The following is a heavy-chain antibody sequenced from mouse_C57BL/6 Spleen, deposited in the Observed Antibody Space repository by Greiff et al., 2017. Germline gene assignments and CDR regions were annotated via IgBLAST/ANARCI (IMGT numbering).Heavy chain of an antibody. CDR2: ISDGGSYT. CDR1: GFTFSSYA. D-gene: IGHD4-1*01. V-gene: IGHV5-4*01. CDR3: ARELGRVYYFDY. Sequence: EVQVVESGGGLVKPGGSLKLSCAASGFTFSSYAMSWVRQTPEKRLEWVATISDGGSYTYYPDNVKGRFTISRDNAKNNLYLQMSHLKSEDTAMYYCARELGRVYYFDYWGQGTTLTVSS. J-gene: IGHJ2*01.